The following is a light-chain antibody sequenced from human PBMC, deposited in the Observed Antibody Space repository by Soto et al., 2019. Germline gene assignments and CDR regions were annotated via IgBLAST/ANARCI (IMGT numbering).Light chain of an antibody. V-gene: IGKV3-11*01. CDR3: QQRSNWPIT. J-gene: IGKJ5*01. CDR2: DAS. CDR1: QSVTTY. Sequence: EIVLKQSPDALSLSPGERATLSCSASQSVTTYLAWYQQKPGQAPRLLIYDASSRATGIPGRFSGSGSGTDFTLTISSLEPEDFAVYYCQQRSNWPITFGQGTRLEIK.